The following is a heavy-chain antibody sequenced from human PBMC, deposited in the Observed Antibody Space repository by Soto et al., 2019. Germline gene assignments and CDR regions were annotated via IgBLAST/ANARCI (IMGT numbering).Heavy chain of an antibody. J-gene: IGHJ1*01. CDR1: GFTFSSYG. CDR3: AKTYCGGDCYSGYFQH. CDR2: ISYDGSNK. V-gene: IGHV3-30*18. Sequence: QVQLVESGGGVVQPGRSLRLSCAASGFTFSSYGMHWVRQAPGKGLEWVAVISYDGSNKYYADSVKGRFTISRDNSKNTLDLQMNSLRAEDTAVYYCAKTYCGGDCYSGYFQHWGQGTLVTVSS. D-gene: IGHD2-21*02.